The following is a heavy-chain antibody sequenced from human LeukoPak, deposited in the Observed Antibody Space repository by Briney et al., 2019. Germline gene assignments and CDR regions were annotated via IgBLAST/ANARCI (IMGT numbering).Heavy chain of an antibody. CDR3: ARHYYYYYMDV. J-gene: IGHJ6*03. CDR1: GFTFSDYW. CDR2: INEDGSDK. V-gene: IGHV3-7*01. Sequence: PGGSLRLSCAGSGFTFSDYWMTWVRQTPGKGLEWVANINEDGSDKYYVDSVKGRFTISRNNAENSLFLQMNSLRAEDTAVYHCARHYYYYYMDVWGKGTTVTVSS.